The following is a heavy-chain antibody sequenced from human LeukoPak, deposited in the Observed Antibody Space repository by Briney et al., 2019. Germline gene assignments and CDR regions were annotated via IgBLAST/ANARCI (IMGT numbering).Heavy chain of an antibody. Sequence: SVTVSCKASGGAFSSYAISWVRQAPGQGLEWMGRIIPIFGIANYAQKFQGRVTITADKSTSTAYMELSSLRSEDTAVYYCARAVEMATIGGNYYFDYWGQGTLVAVSS. CDR2: IIPIFGIA. CDR1: GGAFSSYA. CDR3: ARAVEMATIGGNYYFDY. V-gene: IGHV1-69*04. D-gene: IGHD5-24*01. J-gene: IGHJ4*02.